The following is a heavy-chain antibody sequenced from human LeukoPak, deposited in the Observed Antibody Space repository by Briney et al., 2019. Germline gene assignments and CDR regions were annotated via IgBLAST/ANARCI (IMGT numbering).Heavy chain of an antibody. Sequence: SQTVSLTCTVSGGSISSGSYYWSWIRQPAGKGLEWIGRIYTSGSTNYNPSLKSRVTISVDTSKNQFSLKLSSVTAADTAVYYSARSGAGRWFGELLHYFDYWGQGTLVTVSS. CDR3: ARSGAGRWFGELLHYFDY. V-gene: IGHV4-61*02. D-gene: IGHD3-10*01. CDR2: IYTSGST. CDR1: GGSISSGSYY. J-gene: IGHJ4*02.